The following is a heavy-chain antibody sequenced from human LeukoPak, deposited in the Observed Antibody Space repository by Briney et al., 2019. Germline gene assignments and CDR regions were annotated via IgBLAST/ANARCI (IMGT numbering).Heavy chain of an antibody. D-gene: IGHD1-26*01. CDR1: GFTFSSFA. V-gene: IGHV3-23*01. Sequence: AGGSLRLSCAASGFTFSSFAMSGVSQAQGKGLEWVSAISGSGGSTYYADSVKGRFTISRDNSKNTLYLQMNSLRAEDTAVYYCAKNRGSYYYFDYWGQGTLVTVSS. J-gene: IGHJ4*02. CDR2: ISGSGGST. CDR3: AKNRGSYYYFDY.